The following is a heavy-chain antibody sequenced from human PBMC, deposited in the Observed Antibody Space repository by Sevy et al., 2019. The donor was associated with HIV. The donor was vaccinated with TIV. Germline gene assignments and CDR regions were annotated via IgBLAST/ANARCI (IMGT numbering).Heavy chain of an antibody. D-gene: IGHD1-20*01. CDR1: GFTFSSYA. CDR2: ISGSGGST. V-gene: IGHV3-23*01. J-gene: IGHJ6*03. Sequence: GESLKISCAASGFTFSSYAMSWVRQAPGKGLEWVSAISGSGGSTYYADPVKGRFTISRDNSKNTLYLQMNSLRAGDTAVYYCAKDGYKPSVGDENYYYYYMDVWGKGTTVTVSS. CDR3: AKDGYKPSVGDENYYYYYMDV.